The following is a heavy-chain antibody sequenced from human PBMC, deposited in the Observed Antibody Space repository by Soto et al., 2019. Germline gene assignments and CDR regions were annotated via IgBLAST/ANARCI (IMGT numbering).Heavy chain of an antibody. D-gene: IGHD3-10*01. Sequence: QVQLVQSGAEVKKPGVSVRVSCKASGYTFPSNGISWVRQAPGQGLEWMGWISAYNGNANYAQNLQGRVTMTTDTSTSTAYMELRSLRSDDTAVYYCARGRQTFGELYDAFDIWGQGTMVTVSS. CDR1: GYTFPSNG. V-gene: IGHV1-18*01. CDR2: ISAYNGNA. CDR3: ARGRQTFGELYDAFDI. J-gene: IGHJ3*02.